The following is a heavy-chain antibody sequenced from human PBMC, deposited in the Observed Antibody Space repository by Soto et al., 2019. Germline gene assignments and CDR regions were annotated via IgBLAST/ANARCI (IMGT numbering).Heavy chain of an antibody. CDR1: GFTVSSNY. D-gene: IGHD1-26*01. J-gene: IGHJ4*02. CDR3: AKGGVVGATDFDY. V-gene: IGHV3-53*01. Sequence: GGSLRLSCAASGFTVSSNYMSWVRQAPGKGLEWVSVIYSGGSTYYADSVKGRFTISRDNSKNTLYLQMNSLRAEDTAVYYCAKGGVVGATDFDYWGQGTLVTVSS. CDR2: IYSGGST.